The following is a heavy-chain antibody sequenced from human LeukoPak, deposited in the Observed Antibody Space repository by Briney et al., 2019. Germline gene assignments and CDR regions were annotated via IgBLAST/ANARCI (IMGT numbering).Heavy chain of an antibody. V-gene: IGHV4-59*10. Sequence: SETLSLTCAVYGGSFSGYYWSWIRQPPTKGLEWIGRIYTSGSTNYNPSLKSRVTMSVDTSKNQFSLKLTSVTAADTAVYYCARLHNLEYRSSWASFDDWGQGTLVTVSS. CDR2: IYTSGST. CDR3: ARLHNLEYRSSWASFDD. D-gene: IGHD6-13*01. J-gene: IGHJ4*02. CDR1: GGSFSGYY.